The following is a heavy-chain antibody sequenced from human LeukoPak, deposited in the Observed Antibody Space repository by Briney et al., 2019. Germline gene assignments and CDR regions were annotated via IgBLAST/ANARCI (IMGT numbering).Heavy chain of an antibody. Sequence: GGSLRLSCAASGFTFSRYWMHWVRQAPGKGLVWVSRTNSDGRRTDYADSVKGRLTISRDNAKNTLYLQINSLRAEDTAVYYCARDPDSSGWSSIEYWGQGTLVTVSS. V-gene: IGHV3-74*01. CDR2: TNSDGRRT. J-gene: IGHJ4*02. CDR3: ARDPDSSGWSSIEY. D-gene: IGHD6-19*01. CDR1: GFTFSRYW.